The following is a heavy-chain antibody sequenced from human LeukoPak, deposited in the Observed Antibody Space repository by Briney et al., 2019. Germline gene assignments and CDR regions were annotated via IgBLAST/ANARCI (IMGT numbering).Heavy chain of an antibody. CDR1: GFTFSSYS. CDR3: ARDPIASTLFGYMDV. D-gene: IGHD2-2*01. CDR2: ISYDGSNK. J-gene: IGHJ6*03. Sequence: GGSLRLSCAASGFTFSSYSMHWVRQAPGKGLEWVAVISYDGSNKYYADSVKGRFTISRDNSKNTLYLQMNSLRAEDTAVYYCARDPIASTLFGYMDVWGKGTTVTVSS. V-gene: IGHV3-30*04.